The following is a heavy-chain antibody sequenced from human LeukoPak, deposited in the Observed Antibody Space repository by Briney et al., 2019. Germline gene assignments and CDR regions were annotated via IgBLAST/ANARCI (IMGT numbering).Heavy chain of an antibody. V-gene: IGHV3-48*03. CDR2: ISSGSTI. D-gene: IGHD6-19*01. CDR3: ARESIAVAGAPFDY. CDR1: GFTFSSYE. J-gene: IGHJ4*02. Sequence: PGGSLRLSCAASGFTFSSYEMNWVGQAPGKGLEWVSYISSGSTIYDADSVKGRFTISRDNAKNSLYLQMNSLRAEDTAVYYCARESIAVAGAPFDYWGQGTLVTVSS.